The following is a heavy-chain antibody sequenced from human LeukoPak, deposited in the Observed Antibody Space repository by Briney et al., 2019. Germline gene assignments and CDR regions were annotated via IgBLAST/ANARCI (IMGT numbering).Heavy chain of an antibody. CDR2: MWHSGST. D-gene: IGHD3-16*01. J-gene: IGHJ4*02. CDR1: GGSITSRNYY. CDR3: ARQPWGFLYYCDH. Sequence: PSETLSLTCTVSGGSITSRNYYWGWIRQPPGRGLEWIGSMWHSGSTYYHPSFTSRVTVSVDTSKNQFSLRLSSVTAADTAVYYCARQPWGFLYYCDHWGQGTLVTVSS. V-gene: IGHV4-39*01.